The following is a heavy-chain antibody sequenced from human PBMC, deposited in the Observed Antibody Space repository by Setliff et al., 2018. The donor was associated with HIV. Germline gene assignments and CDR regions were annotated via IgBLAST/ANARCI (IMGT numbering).Heavy chain of an antibody. CDR1: GYTFTSYA. CDR2: INAGNGNT. D-gene: IGHD2-15*01. Sequence: ASVKFSCKASGYTFTSYAMHWVRQAPGQRLEWMGWINAGNGNTKYSQKFQGRVTITRDTSASTAYMELSSLRSEDTAVYYCARAACSGGSCYYYYGMDVWGQGTTVTVSS. J-gene: IGHJ6*02. CDR3: ARAACSGGSCYYYYGMDV. V-gene: IGHV1-3*01.